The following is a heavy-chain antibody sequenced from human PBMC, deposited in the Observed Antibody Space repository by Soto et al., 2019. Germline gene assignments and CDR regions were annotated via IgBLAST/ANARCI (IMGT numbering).Heavy chain of an antibody. J-gene: IGHJ6*02. Sequence: ASVKVSCKASGYTFTSYYMHWVRQAPGQGLEWMGIINPSGGSTSYAQKFQGRVTMTRDTSTSTAYMELSSLRSEDTAVYYCARGEYSSSWNYYYGMDVWGQGTTVTVSS. V-gene: IGHV1-46*01. CDR2: INPSGGST. CDR1: GYTFTSYY. D-gene: IGHD6-6*01. CDR3: ARGEYSSSWNYYYGMDV.